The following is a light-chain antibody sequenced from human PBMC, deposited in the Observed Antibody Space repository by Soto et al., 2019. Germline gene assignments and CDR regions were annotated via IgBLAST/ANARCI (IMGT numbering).Light chain of an antibody. J-gene: IGLJ2*01. V-gene: IGLV7-43*01. CDR2: NTN. Sequence: QAVVTQEPSLTVSPGGTVTLTCASSTGAVTSGHYPNWFQQKPGHAPRALIYNTNNKHSWTPARFSGSLLGGKAALTLSGVQPEDEAEYYCLLYYGGAQVFGGGTKLTVL. CDR3: LLYYGGAQV. CDR1: TGAVTSGHY.